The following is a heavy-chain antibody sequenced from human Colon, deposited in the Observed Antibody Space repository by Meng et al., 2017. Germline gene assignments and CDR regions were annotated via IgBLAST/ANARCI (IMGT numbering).Heavy chain of an antibody. CDR1: GGSISSDY. CDR2: IYHSATT. J-gene: IGHJ4*02. D-gene: IGHD6-19*01. CDR3: ARDSEGWSPFDY. Sequence: GSLRLSCTVSGGSISSDYWSWIRQPPGKGLEWIGHIYHSATTNYNPSLKSRDTISVDSSNNQYSLKLSSMTAADTAVYYWARDSEGWSPFDYWGQGTLVTVSS. V-gene: IGHV4-59*01.